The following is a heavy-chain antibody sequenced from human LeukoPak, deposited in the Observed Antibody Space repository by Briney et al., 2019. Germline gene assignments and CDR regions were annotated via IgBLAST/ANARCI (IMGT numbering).Heavy chain of an antibody. CDR1: GGSISSYY. J-gene: IGHJ3*02. Sequence: PWETLCLTCTVSGGSISSYYWSWIRQPPGKGLEWIGYVSNSGSINYNPSLKSRVTTSVDTSKNHFSLNLSSVTAADTAVYYCARVGATVWGFDMWGPGTMVTVSS. D-gene: IGHD3-16*01. CDR3: ARVGATVWGFDM. V-gene: IGHV4-59*01. CDR2: VSNSGSI.